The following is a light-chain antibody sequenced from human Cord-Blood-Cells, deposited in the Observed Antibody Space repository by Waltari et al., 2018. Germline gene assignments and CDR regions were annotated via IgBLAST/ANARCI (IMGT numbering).Light chain of an antibody. V-gene: IGLV2-23*01. Sequence: QSALTQPASVSGSPGQSITIPCTGTSSDVGSYHLLSWYQQHPGKAPKLMIYEGSKRPSGVSNRFSGSKSGNTASLTISGLQAEDEADYYCCSYAGSSTVVFGGGTKLTVL. CDR3: CSYAGSSTVV. CDR1: SSDVGSYHL. CDR2: EGS. J-gene: IGLJ2*01.